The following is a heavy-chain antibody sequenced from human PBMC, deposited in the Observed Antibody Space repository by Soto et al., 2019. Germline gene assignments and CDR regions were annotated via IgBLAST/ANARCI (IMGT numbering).Heavy chain of an antibody. CDR1: DFSLSPYW. CDR2: LSSDGFGA. J-gene: IGHJ5*01. Sequence: GGSLRRSCAASDFSLSPYWMHWVRQVPGRGLEWVARLSSDGFGAAYADSVKGRFFISRDIARNTLSLQMNSMRADDTAVYYCARDLGGTDSWGRGTSVTSPQ. V-gene: IGHV3-74*03. D-gene: IGHD3-16*01. CDR3: ARDLGGTDS.